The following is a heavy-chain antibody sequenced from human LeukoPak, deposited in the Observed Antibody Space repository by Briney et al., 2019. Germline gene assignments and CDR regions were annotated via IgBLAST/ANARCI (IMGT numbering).Heavy chain of an antibody. CDR1: GGTFSSDT. CDR3: ASSPPRYCSSTSCYGHYYYYYGMDV. V-gene: IGHV1-69*02. J-gene: IGHJ6*02. Sequence: SVKVSSKASGGTFSSDTISWGRRSPGQGRKWMGRIIPILGIADYAQKFQGRVTITSDKSRSTAYLELSSLRSADTAVSYCASSPPRYCSSTSCYGHYYYYYGMDVWGQGTTVTVSS. D-gene: IGHD2-2*01. CDR2: IIPILGIA.